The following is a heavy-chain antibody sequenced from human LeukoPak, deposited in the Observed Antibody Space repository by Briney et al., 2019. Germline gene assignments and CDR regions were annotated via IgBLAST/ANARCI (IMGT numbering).Heavy chain of an antibody. CDR1: GFTFSSYS. D-gene: IGHD3-10*01. CDR2: ISSSSYYI. Sequence: PGGSLRLSCAASGFTFSSYSMNWVRQAPGKGLEWVSSISSSSYYIYYADSVKGRFTISRDNAKNSLYLQMNSLRAEDTAVYYCARDQRFVSSEYYFDYWGPGTLVTVSS. V-gene: IGHV3-21*01. CDR3: ARDQRFVSSEYYFDY. J-gene: IGHJ4*02.